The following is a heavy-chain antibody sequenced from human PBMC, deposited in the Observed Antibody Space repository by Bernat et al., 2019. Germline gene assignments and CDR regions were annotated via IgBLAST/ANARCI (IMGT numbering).Heavy chain of an antibody. D-gene: IGHD6-13*01. V-gene: IGHV3-30*18. CDR1: GFTFSSYG. J-gene: IGHJ4*02. Sequence: QVQLVESGGGVVQPGRSLRLSCAASGFTFSSYGMHGVRQAPGKGLEWVAVISNDGRNKYYADSVKDRLTISRDNSQNTLYLQMNSLRVEDTAVYYCAKERDSSNWYGGGFDYWGQGTLVTVSS. CDR2: ISNDGRNK. CDR3: AKERDSSNWYGGGFDY.